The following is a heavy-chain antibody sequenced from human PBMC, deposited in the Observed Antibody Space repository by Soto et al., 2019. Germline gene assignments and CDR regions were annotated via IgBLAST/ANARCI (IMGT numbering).Heavy chain of an antibody. Sequence: QLQLVESGGRLVKPGGSLRLSCAASGFTFSDHYMSWIRQAPGKGLEWVSCISPSGRVMYSAESLKGRFSVSRDNTKNSLFLQLSSLRADDTAVYYCARDQGVRPEHWLDPWGQGTLVTVSS. CDR1: GFTFSDHY. D-gene: IGHD2-8*01. J-gene: IGHJ5*02. CDR2: ISPSGRVM. V-gene: IGHV3-11*01. CDR3: ARDQGVRPEHWLDP.